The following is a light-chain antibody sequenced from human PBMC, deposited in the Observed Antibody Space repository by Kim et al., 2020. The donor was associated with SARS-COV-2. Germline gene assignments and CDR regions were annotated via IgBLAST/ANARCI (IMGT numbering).Light chain of an antibody. V-gene: IGKV4-1*01. CDR1: QNLLYNSNNNNY. J-gene: IGKJ3*01. CDR3: QQYYNTPVT. CDR2: WAS. Sequence: ATSNCKSSQNLLYNSNNNNYVAWYQQKPGQPPKLLIYWASTRESGVPDRFSGSGSGTDFTLTITSLQAEDVAVYYCQQYYNTPVTFGPGTKVDIK.